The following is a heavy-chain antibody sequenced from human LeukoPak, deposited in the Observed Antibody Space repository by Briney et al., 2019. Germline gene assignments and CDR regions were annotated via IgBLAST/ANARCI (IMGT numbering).Heavy chain of an antibody. CDR3: ARDLKWDFDL. V-gene: IGHV3-11*06. CDR1: GFTFTDYY. Sequence: PGGSLRLSCAASGFTFTDYYMSWIRQAPGKGLEWVSSISSSSSYIYYADSVKGRFTISRDNAKNSLYLQMNSLRAEDTAVYYCARDLKWDFDLWGRGTLVTVSS. J-gene: IGHJ2*01. CDR2: ISSSSSYI.